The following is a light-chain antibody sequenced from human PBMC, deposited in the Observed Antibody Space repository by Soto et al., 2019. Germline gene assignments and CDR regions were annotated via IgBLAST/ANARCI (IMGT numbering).Light chain of an antibody. Sequence: EIVLTQSPGTLSLSPGERATLSCRAGQSASSRYLAWYQQKPGQAPRLLIYGASSRATGIPDRFSGSGSGTDLTLTINRLEPEDFAVYYCQQYGSSPWTFGQGTKVEIK. CDR2: GAS. CDR1: QSASSRY. J-gene: IGKJ1*01. V-gene: IGKV3-20*01. CDR3: QQYGSSPWT.